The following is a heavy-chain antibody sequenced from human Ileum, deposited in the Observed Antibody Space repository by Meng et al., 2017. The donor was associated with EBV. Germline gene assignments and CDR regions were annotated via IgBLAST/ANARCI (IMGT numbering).Heavy chain of an antibody. V-gene: IGHV1-3*04. CDR2: INTGNGET. Sequence: QVQIAQPGPEVTKPGATVEVYCKASGYTFTSYAMNWVRQAPGQRLEWMGWINTGNGETKYSQKFQGRVTLTRDTSASTAYMELSSLRSEDTAVYYCASRPGIAVAGFDYWGQGTLVTVSS. CDR3: ASRPGIAVAGFDY. J-gene: IGHJ4*02. CDR1: GYTFTSYA. D-gene: IGHD6-19*01.